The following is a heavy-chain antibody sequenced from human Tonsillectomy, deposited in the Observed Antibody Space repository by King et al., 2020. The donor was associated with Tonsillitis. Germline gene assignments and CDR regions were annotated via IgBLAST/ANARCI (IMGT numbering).Heavy chain of an antibody. D-gene: IGHD3-22*01. CDR3: ARQDYYDSSGYQENAFDI. CDR1: GFTFSSYS. Sequence: VQLVESGGGLVKPGGSLRLSCAASGFTFSSYSMNWVRQAPGKGLEWVSSISSSSSYIYYADSVKGRFTISRDKAKNSLYLQMNSLRAEDTAVYYCARQDYYDSSGYQENAFDIWGQGTMVTVSS. CDR2: ISSSSSYI. V-gene: IGHV3-21*01. J-gene: IGHJ3*02.